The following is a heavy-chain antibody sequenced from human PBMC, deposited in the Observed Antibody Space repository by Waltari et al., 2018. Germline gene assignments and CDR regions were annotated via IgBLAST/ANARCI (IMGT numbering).Heavy chain of an antibody. CDR3: ARDGVGAGHDLDY. D-gene: IGHD1-26*01. V-gene: IGHV3-74*01. CDR2: SKGDGSST. J-gene: IGHJ4*02. CDR1: GFTSSSHW. Sequence: EVQLVESGGGLVQPGGSLRLSCAASGFTSSSHWMHWVGQAPGKWLVWVSRSKGDGSSTRHADSVKGRFTISRDNAENTLYMQMTSLRAEDTAVYYCARDGVGAGHDLDYWGQGTLVTVTS.